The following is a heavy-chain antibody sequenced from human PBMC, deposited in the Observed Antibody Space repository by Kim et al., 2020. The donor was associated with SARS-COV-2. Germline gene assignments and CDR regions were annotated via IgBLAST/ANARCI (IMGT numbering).Heavy chain of an antibody. J-gene: IGHJ6*02. Sequence: LSLTCAASGFTFSSYAMSWVRQAPGKGLEWVSAISGGGDNTYYADSVKGRFTISRNNSKNTLYLQMDSLRAEDTAVYYCAKGGRNMDVWGQGTTVTVSS. CDR2: ISGGGDNT. CDR1: GFTFSSYA. V-gene: IGHV3-23*01. CDR3: AKGGRNMDV.